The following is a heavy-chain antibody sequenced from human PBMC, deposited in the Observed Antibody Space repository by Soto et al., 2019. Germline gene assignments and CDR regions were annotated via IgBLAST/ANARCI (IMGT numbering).Heavy chain of an antibody. D-gene: IGHD5-18*01. Sequence: ASVKATSKAPGYTITSNYMHSPHQSTGQGLEWMGIINPSGGSTSYAQKFQGRVTMTRDTSTSTVYMELSSLRSEDTAVYYCARAVSRYSYGYYYYYGMDVWGQGTTVTVSS. J-gene: IGHJ6*02. CDR2: INPSGGST. V-gene: IGHV1-46*01. CDR3: ARAVSRYSYGYYYYYGMDV. CDR1: GYTITSNY.